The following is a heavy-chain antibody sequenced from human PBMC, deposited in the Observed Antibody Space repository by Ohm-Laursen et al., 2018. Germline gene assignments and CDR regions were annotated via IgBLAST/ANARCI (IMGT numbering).Heavy chain of an antibody. CDR3: VGGYITVFHY. V-gene: IGHV3-23*01. CDR1: GFTFSSYA. D-gene: IGHD5-12*01. J-gene: IGHJ4*02. Sequence: GSLRLSCSASGFTFSSYAMSWVRQAPGKGLEWVSAISGSGGSTYYADSVKGRFTISRDNSKNTVNLEMSSLRAEDTALYYCVGGYITVFHYWGQGTLLSVSS. CDR2: ISGSGGST.